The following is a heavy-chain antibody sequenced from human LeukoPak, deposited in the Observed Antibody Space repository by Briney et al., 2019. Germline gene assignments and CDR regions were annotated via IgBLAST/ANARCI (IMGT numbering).Heavy chain of an antibody. CDR3: ARVYDSSGNYYYYMDV. D-gene: IGHD3-22*01. V-gene: IGHV3-23*01. Sequence: GGSLRLSCAASGFTFSSYAMSWVRQAPGKGLEWVSAISGSGASTYYADSVKGRFTISRDNAKNSLYLQMNSLRAEDTALYHCARVYDSSGNYYYYMDVWGKGTTVTVSS. CDR1: GFTFSSYA. J-gene: IGHJ6*03. CDR2: ISGSGAST.